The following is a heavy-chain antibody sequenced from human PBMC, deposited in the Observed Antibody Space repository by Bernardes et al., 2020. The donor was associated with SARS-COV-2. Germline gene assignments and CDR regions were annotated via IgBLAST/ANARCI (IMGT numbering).Heavy chain of an antibody. CDR2: IGGDGSDI. CDR1: GITFSHYW. D-gene: IGHD2-8*01. J-gene: IGHJ4*02. Sequence: GGSLRLSCAASGITFSHYWMHWVRQTPGKGLVWVSRIGGDGSDITYADSGKGRFTISRDNAKNTLYLQMNSLRAEDSAVYYCAGTTNTCCDYWGRGTLVTVSS. V-gene: IGHV3-74*01. CDR3: AGTTNTCCDY.